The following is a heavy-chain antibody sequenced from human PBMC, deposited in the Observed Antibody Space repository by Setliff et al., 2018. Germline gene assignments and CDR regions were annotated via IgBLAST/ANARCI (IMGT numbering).Heavy chain of an antibody. J-gene: IGHJ5*02. CDR3: SRGPSKVQFDT. CDR2: MYYSGKT. V-gene: IGHV4-39*01. CDR1: NGSISSGNYF. D-gene: IGHD4-4*01. Sequence: PSETLSLTCTVSNGSISSGNYFWGWIRQPPGKGLEWIGTMYYSGKTFYMPSLQSRVTISADTSTNQLSLKLSSVTAADTAVYYCSRGPSKVQFDTWGRGIPVTVSS.